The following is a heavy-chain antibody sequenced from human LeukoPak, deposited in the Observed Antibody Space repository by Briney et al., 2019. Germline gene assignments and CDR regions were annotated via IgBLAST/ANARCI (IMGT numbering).Heavy chain of an antibody. CDR1: GFTFYTYA. D-gene: IGHD3-3*01. V-gene: IGHV3-23*01. Sequence: GGSLRLSCAASGFTFYTYAMNWVRQAPGKGLEWVSAISGSGESTYYADSVKGRFTISRDNSKNTLYLQMNSLRAEDTAVYYCAKDRGFLEWEVYFDYWGQGTLVTVSS. J-gene: IGHJ4*02. CDR3: AKDRGFLEWEVYFDY. CDR2: ISGSGEST.